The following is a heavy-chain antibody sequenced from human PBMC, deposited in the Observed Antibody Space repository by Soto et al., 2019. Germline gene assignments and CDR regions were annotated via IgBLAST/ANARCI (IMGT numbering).Heavy chain of an antibody. CDR2: IYWDDDQ. Sequence: QITLKESGPTLVKPTQTRTLTCTFSGFSLSSPAVGVNWIRQPPGKALEWLALIYWDDDQQYSPSLRSRLTSTNDTSKNPVVLTMTNVDPADTATYYCAHGSGWLSDYWGQGTLVTVSS. D-gene: IGHD6-19*01. CDR1: GFSLSSPAVG. V-gene: IGHV2-5*02. CDR3: AHGSGWLSDY. J-gene: IGHJ4*02.